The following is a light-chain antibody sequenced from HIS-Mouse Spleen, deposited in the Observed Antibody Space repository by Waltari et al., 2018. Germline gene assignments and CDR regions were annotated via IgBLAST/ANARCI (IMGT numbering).Light chain of an antibody. V-gene: IGLV1-47*01. CDR1: SSNIGSNY. Sequence: QSVLTQPPSASGTPGQRVTISCSGSSSNIGSNYVYWYQQLPGTAPKLHPYRNNRRPSGVPDRCAGSKSGTSASLAISGLRSEDEADYYCAAWDDSLSGHVVFGGGTKLTVL. CDR3: AAWDDSLSGHVV. J-gene: IGLJ2*01. CDR2: RNN.